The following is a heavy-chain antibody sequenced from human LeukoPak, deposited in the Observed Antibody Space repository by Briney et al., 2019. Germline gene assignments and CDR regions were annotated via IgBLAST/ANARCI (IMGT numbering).Heavy chain of an antibody. J-gene: IGHJ4*02. CDR1: GGSVNSGNYY. Sequence: SETLSLTCTVSGGSVNSGNYYWSWIRQPPRKGLERIGYIYYSGTTIYNPSLRSRVTVSLDTSKNQFSLRLSSVTAADTAVYYCVRENTVLVPAAYFDYWGQGTLVTVSS. CDR3: VRENTVLVPAAYFDY. CDR2: IYYSGTT. D-gene: IGHD2-2*01. V-gene: IGHV4-61*01.